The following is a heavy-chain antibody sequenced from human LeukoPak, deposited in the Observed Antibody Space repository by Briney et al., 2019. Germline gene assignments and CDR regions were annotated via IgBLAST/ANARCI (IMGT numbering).Heavy chain of an antibody. V-gene: IGHV1-46*01. CDR3: ASLGEDILTGYSQIY. Sequence: ASVKVSCKASGYTFTSYYIHWVRQAPGQGLEWMGIINPSGGSTSYAQKFQGRVTMTRDTSTSTVYMELSSLRSEDTAVYYCASLGEDILTGYSQIYWGQGTLVTVSS. CDR2: INPSGGST. J-gene: IGHJ4*02. D-gene: IGHD3-9*01. CDR1: GYTFTSYY.